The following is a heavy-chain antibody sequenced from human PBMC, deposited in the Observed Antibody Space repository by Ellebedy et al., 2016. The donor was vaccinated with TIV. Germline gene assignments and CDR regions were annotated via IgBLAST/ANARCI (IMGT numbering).Heavy chain of an antibody. CDR2: VTGSGRRT. CDR1: GFTFSNYA. J-gene: IGHJ4*02. D-gene: IGHD2/OR15-2a*01. CDR3: ARDMASEGNFLDY. Sequence: PGGSLRLSCAASGFTFSNYAMTWVRQAPGKGLEWVSSVTGSGRRTYYAGSVKGRFTISRDKSNNTLYLQMNSLRAEDTAIYYCARDMASEGNFLDYWGQGTLVTVSS. V-gene: IGHV3-23*01.